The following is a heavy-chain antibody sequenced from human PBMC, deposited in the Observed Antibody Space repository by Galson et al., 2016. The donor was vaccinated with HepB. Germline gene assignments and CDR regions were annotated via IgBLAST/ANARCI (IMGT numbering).Heavy chain of an antibody. Sequence: SLRLSCAASGFTIRDYAMSWFRQAPGKGLEWAGFIRSKTYGGTTKYAASVKGRFTISRDDSKSIAYLQMNSLETEDTAVYYCTRDYEVSPRDEYYYNGLDVWGQGTTVTVSS. J-gene: IGHJ6*02. V-gene: IGHV3-49*03. CDR1: GFTIRDYA. CDR3: TRDYEVSPRDEYYYNGLDV. CDR2: IRSKTYGGTT. D-gene: IGHD3-16*01.